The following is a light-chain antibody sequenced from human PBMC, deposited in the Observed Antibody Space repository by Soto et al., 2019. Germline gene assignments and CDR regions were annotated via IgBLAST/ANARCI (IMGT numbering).Light chain of an antibody. CDR2: GAS. Sequence: EIVLTQSPVTLTLSPGEKATLSCSASQTVYNGFLAWYQQKPGQAPRLLIYGASSRATGIPDRFSGSGSGTDFTLTISSLEPEDFAVYYCQQYVSSPRKFGQGTKVDIK. CDR1: QTVYNGF. V-gene: IGKV3-20*01. CDR3: QQYVSSPRK. J-gene: IGKJ1*01.